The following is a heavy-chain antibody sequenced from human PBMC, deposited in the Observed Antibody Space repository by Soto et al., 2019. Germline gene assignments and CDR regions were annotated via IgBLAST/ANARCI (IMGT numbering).Heavy chain of an antibody. CDR3: PGVLGSIISSVSFDY. CDR2: ISSSGSII. J-gene: IGHJ4*02. V-gene: IGHV3-11*01. D-gene: IGHD3-22*01. Sequence: QVQLVESGGGLVKPGGSLRLSCAASGFTFSDYYMSWIRQAPGKGLEWVSYISSSGSIIYSADSVKGRFTISRDNAKTYLYRKMTSRGPGAPPIFSGPGVLGSIISSVSFDYGARGPW. CDR1: GFTFSDYY.